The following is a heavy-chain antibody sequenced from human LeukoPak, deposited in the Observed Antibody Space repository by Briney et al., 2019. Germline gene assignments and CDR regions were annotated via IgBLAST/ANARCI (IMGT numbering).Heavy chain of an antibody. Sequence: GGSLRLSCAASGFTFSSYAMTWVRQAPGKGLEWVSAITGSGGSAYYADSVKGRFTISRDNSKNTLYLQMNSLGAEDTAIYYCATSSGFYCSTTTCYFDYWARERWSPSPQ. CDR3: ATSSGFYCSTTTCYFDY. CDR2: ITGSGGSA. V-gene: IGHV3-23*01. D-gene: IGHD2-2*01. J-gene: IGHJ4*02. CDR1: GFTFSSYA.